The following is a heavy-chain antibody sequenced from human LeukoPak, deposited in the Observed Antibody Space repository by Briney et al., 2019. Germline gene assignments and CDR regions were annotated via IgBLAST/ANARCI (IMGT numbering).Heavy chain of an antibody. CDR1: GFTFSSYW. V-gene: IGHV3-74*01. D-gene: IGHD6-19*01. CDR3: ARETPVAGAYHFDY. CDR2: TYFDGSST. J-gene: IGHJ4*02. Sequence: GGSLRLSCAASGFTFSSYWMHWVRQAPGKGLVWVSGTYFDGSSTRYADSVKGRFTISRDNAKNTLYLQMNSLRAEDTAVYYCARETPVAGAYHFDYWGQGALVTVSS.